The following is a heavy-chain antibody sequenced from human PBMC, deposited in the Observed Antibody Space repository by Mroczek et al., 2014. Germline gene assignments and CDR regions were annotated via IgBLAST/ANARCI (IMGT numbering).Heavy chain of an antibody. CDR3: ARVPPADIVVVPAAMAPDY. D-gene: IGHD2-2*01. J-gene: IGHJ4*02. CDR2: IYYSGST. Sequence: QVQLQESGPGLVKPSQTLSLTCTVSGGSISSGGYYWSWIRQHPGKGLEWIGYIYYSGSTYYNPSLKSRVTISVDTSKNQFSLKLSSVTAADTAVYYCARVPPADIVVVPAAMAPDYWGQGTLVTVSS. V-gene: IGHV4-31*03. CDR1: GGSISSGGYY.